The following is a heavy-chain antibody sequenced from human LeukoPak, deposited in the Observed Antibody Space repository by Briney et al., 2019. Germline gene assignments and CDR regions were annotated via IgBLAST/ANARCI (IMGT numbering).Heavy chain of an antibody. CDR2: KRGDEGDK. Sequence: GGSLRLSCTVSGFTFRNYWMAWVRQAPGKGLEWVSNKRGDEGDKNPVDSVKGRFTISRDNAKKSLYLQMNSRRVEDTAVYYCARDVGGALDYWGQGTLVTVSS. CDR1: GFTFRNYW. V-gene: IGHV3-7*03. D-gene: IGHD4-17*01. CDR3: ARDVGGALDY. J-gene: IGHJ4*02.